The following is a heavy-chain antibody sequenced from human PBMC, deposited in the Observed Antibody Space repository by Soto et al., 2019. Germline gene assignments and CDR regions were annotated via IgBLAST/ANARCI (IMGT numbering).Heavy chain of an antibody. J-gene: IGHJ3*02. Sequence: LSLTCVVSGGSFSTYYYSWIRQSPGKGLEWIGEINHNGNNNYSPSLKSRVTMSLDTSKNQFSLKLTSVTASDTAVYYCARGGSNDWQVAFDIWGQGTMVTVSS. CDR1: GGSFSTYY. V-gene: IGHV4-34*01. CDR2: INHNGNN. D-gene: IGHD3-9*01. CDR3: ARGGSNDWQVAFDI.